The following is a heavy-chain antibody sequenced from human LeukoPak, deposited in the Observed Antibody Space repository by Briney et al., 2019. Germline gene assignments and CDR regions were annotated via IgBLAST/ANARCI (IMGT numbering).Heavy chain of an antibody. J-gene: IGHJ4*02. CDR1: GYSFTNYW. Sequence: GESLKISCKGSGYSFTNYWIGWVRQMSGRGLEWMAIVHPGNSDIRYSPSFQGLVTISADKSISAAYLQWSSLKASDTAMYYCARPGTAMWSLENWGQGTLVTVSS. V-gene: IGHV5-51*01. CDR3: ARPGTAMWSLEN. CDR2: VHPGNSDI. D-gene: IGHD5-18*01.